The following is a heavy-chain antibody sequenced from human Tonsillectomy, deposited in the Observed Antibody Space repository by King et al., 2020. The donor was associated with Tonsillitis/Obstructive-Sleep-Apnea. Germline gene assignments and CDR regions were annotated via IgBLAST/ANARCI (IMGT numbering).Heavy chain of an antibody. CDR3: ARDMGSSWPYYGLDV. J-gene: IGHJ6*02. V-gene: IGHV3-30*04. Sequence: VQLVESGGGVVQPGRSLRPSCGASGFTFSSYAMHWVRQAPGKGLEWVALISSDGSKYYADSVKGRFTISRDNSKNTLYLQMNSLRVEDTAVYYCARDMGSSWPYYGLDVWGQGTTVTVSS. CDR2: ISSDGSK. D-gene: IGHD6-13*01. CDR1: GFTFSSYA.